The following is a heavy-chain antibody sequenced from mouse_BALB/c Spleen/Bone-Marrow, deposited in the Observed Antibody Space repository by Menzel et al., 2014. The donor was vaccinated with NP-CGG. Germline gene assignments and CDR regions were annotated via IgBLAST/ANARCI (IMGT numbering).Heavy chain of an antibody. CDR3: ARSRGYFDV. Sequence: LVESGPELVKPGASVKMSRKASGYTFTSYVMHWVKQKPGQGLEWIGYINPYNDGTKYNEKFKGKATLTSDKSSSTAYMELSSLTSEDSAVYYCARSRGYFDVWGAGTTVTVSS. J-gene: IGHJ1*01. CDR2: INPYNDGT. CDR1: GYTFTSYV. V-gene: IGHV1-14*01.